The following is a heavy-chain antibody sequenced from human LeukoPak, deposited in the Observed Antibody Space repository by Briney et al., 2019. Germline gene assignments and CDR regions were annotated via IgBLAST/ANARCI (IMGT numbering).Heavy chain of an antibody. D-gene: IGHD3-22*01. J-gene: IGHJ3*02. CDR1: GGSISTYY. CDR3: ASDEYDSGYDAFDI. Sequence: PSGTLSLTCTVSGGSISTYYWSWIRQPPGKGLEWIGYIYHSGSTKYNPSLKSRVTISVDTSKNQFSLKLSSVTAADTAVYYCASDEYDSGYDAFDIWGQGTMVTVSS. V-gene: IGHV4-59*08. CDR2: IYHSGST.